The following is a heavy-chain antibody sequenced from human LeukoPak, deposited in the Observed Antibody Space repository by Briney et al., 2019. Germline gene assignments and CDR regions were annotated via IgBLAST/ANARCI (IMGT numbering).Heavy chain of an antibody. CDR1: GYTFTNYW. J-gene: IGHJ4*02. V-gene: IGHV5-51*01. D-gene: IGHD3-22*01. CDR2: IYPGDSDT. Sequence: GESLKISCEGSGYTFTNYWIAWARQMPGKGLEWMGIIYPGDSDTRYSPSFQGQVTISADKSISTAYLQWSCLKASDTAMYYCARTVSDSGYSKYYFDYWGQGTLVTVSS. CDR3: ARTVSDSGYSKYYFDY.